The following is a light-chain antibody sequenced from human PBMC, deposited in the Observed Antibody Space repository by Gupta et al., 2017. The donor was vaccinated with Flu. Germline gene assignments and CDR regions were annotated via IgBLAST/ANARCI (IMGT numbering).Light chain of an antibody. CDR2: EVS. Sequence: QSALTQPASVSGSPGQSITISCTGTSSDVGGYNYVSWYQQHPGKAPKLMIYEVSNRPSGVSNRFSGSKSGNTASLTIXGXQAEDEXDYYCRSYKSSSTLVVFGGGTKLTVL. CDR1: SSDVGGYNY. CDR3: RSYKSSSTLVV. J-gene: IGLJ2*01. V-gene: IGLV2-14*01.